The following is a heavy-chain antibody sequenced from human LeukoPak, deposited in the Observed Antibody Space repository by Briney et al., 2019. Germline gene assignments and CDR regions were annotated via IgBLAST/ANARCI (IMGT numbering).Heavy chain of an antibody. CDR2: MNPNSGNT. CDR1: GYTFTSYD. V-gene: IGHV1-8*01. Sequence: ASVKVSCKASGYTFTSYDINWVRQATGQGLDWMGWMNPNSGNTGYAQKFQGRVTMTKNTSISTAYMELSRLRSEDTAVYYCARAFVVVVAATGWWFDPWGQGTLVTVSS. D-gene: IGHD2-15*01. J-gene: IGHJ5*02. CDR3: ARAFVVVVAATGWWFDP.